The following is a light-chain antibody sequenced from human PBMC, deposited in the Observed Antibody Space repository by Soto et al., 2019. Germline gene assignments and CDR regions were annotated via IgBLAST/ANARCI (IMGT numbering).Light chain of an antibody. V-gene: IGKV1-5*01. Sequence: MHMTQSPSTLSGSVGDRVTISCLASQTISSWLAWYQQKPGKAPKVLIWNASTLHRGVPSRFSGSGSGTEFILTINNLQPEDFASYFCLQVYSFPRTFGLGTKVDIK. CDR2: NAS. J-gene: IGKJ1*01. CDR1: QTISSW. CDR3: LQVYSFPRT.